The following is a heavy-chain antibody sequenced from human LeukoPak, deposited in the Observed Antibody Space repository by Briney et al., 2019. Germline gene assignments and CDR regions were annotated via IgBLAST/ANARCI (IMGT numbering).Heavy chain of an antibody. CDR1: GFIFSSYG. CDR3: ARGLVPGFLDY. CDR2: INSDESIT. Sequence: GGSLRLSCAASGFIFSSYGMHWVRQAPGKGLVWVSRINSDESITTYADSVKGRFTISRDNAKNTLYLQMNSLRAEDTAVYYCARGLVPGFLDYWGQGTPVTVSS. J-gene: IGHJ4*02. V-gene: IGHV3-74*01. D-gene: IGHD4-11*01.